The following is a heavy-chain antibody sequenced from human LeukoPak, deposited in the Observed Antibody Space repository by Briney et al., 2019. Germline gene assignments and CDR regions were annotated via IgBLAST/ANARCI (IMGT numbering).Heavy chain of an antibody. J-gene: IGHJ5*02. V-gene: IGHV4-39*07. CDR2: IYYSGST. CDR3: ASVRGYSSGWYASGFDP. D-gene: IGHD6-19*01. Sequence: KPSETLSLTCTVSGGSLSSNPYFWGWLRQPPGKGLEWIGSIYYSGSTNYNPSLKSRVTISLDTSKNQFSLKLRSVTAADTAVYYCASVRGYSSGWYASGFDPWGQGTLVTVSS. CDR1: GGSLSSNPYF.